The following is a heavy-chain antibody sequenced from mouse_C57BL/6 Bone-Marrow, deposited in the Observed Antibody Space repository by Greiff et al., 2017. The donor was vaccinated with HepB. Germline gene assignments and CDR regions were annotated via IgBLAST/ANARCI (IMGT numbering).Heavy chain of an antibody. CDR3: AGGLTGNY. V-gene: IGHV1-50*01. Sequence: QVQLQQPGAELVKPGASVKLSCKASGYTFTSYWMQWVKQRPGQGLEWIGEIDPSDSYTNYNQKFKGKATMSVDTTSSTAYMQLSSVTSEDSAVYYCAGGLTGNYWGQGTTLTVSS. CDR2: IDPSDSYT. D-gene: IGHD4-1*01. J-gene: IGHJ2*01. CDR1: GYTFTSYW.